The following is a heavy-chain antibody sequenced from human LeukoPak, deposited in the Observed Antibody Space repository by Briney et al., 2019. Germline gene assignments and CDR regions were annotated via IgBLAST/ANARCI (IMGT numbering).Heavy chain of an antibody. CDR1: GFTFDDYA. D-gene: IGHD1-7*01. CDR3: AKDAWNWYYFDY. CDR2: ISWNSGTI. Sequence: GGSLRLSCAASGFTFDDYAMHWVRQAPGKGLEWVSGISWNSGTIGYADSVKGRFTISRDNAKNSLYLQMNSLRAEDTALYYCAKDAWNWYYFDYWGQGTLVTVSS. V-gene: IGHV3-9*01. J-gene: IGHJ4*02.